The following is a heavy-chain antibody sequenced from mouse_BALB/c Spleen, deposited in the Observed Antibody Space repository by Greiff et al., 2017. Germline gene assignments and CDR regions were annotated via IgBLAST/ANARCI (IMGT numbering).Heavy chain of an antibody. CDR3: ARPYYYGSSFAY. CDR2: ISYSGST. V-gene: IGHV3-2*02. CDR1: GYSITSDYA. J-gene: IGHJ3*01. Sequence: VQLKESGPGLVKPSQSLSLTCTVTGYSITSDYAWNWIRQFPGNKLEWMGYISYSGSTSYNPSLKSRISITRDTSKNQFFLQLNSVTTEDTATYYCARPYYYGSSFAYWGQGTLGTVSA. D-gene: IGHD1-1*01.